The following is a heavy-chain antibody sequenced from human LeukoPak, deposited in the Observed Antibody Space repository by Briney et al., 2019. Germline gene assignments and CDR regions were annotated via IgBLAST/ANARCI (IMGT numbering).Heavy chain of an antibody. CDR3: VSQQLAPP. D-gene: IGHD1-1*01. Sequence: GGSLRLSCVASGFTFNHYWMSWVRQAPGKGLEWVANIKEDGSIEDYVDSVKGRFTVSRDNAKNSLYLEMNSLRVEDTAVYYCVSQQLAPPWGQGTLVIVSS. V-gene: IGHV3-7*01. CDR1: GFTFNHYW. CDR2: IKEDGSIE. J-gene: IGHJ5*02.